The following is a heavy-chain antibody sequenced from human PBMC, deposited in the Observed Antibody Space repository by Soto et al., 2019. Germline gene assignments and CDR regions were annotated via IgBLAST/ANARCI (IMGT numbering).Heavy chain of an antibody. Sequence: ETLSLTCAVYGGSFSGYYWSWIRQPPGKGLEWIGEINHSGSTNYNPSLKSRVTISVDTSKNQFSLKLSSVTAADTAVYYCARRPYYYDSSGYLSWGQGTLVTVSS. D-gene: IGHD3-22*01. CDR2: INHSGST. CDR1: GGSFSGYY. V-gene: IGHV4-34*01. CDR3: ARRPYYYDSSGYLS. J-gene: IGHJ5*02.